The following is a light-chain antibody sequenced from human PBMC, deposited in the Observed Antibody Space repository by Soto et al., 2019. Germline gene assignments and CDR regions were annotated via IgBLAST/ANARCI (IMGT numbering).Light chain of an antibody. CDR3: QQYSTYPPRT. J-gene: IGKJ1*01. CDR2: AAS. V-gene: IGKV1-39*01. CDR1: QSISSY. Sequence: DIQMTQTPSSLSASVGDRVTITCRSSQSISSYLNWYQQKPGKAPKLLIYAASSLQSGVPSRFSGSGSGTEFTLTISSLQPDDFATYYCQQYSTYPPRTFGQGTKVDIK.